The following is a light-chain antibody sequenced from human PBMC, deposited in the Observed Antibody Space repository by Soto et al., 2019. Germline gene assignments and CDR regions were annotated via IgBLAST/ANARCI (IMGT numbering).Light chain of an antibody. CDR2: EGS. Sequence: QSVLTQPASVSGSPGQSITISCTGTSSDVGSYNLVSWYQKHPGKAPKLMIYEGSKRPSGVSNRFSGSKSGNTASLTISGLQAEDEADYYCCSYAGSSTFVFGT. V-gene: IGLV2-23*01. CDR1: SSDVGSYNL. CDR3: CSYAGSSTFV. J-gene: IGLJ1*01.